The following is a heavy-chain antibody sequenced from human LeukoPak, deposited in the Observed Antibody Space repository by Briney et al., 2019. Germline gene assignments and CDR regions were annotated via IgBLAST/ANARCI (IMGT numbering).Heavy chain of an antibody. CDR1: GGSISSYY. V-gene: IGHV4-59*01. CDR3: ARTYYGSGSYYNLAGNWFDP. CDR2: IYYSGST. J-gene: IGHJ5*02. Sequence: PSETLSLTCTVSGGSISSYYWSWIRHPPGKGLEWIGYIYYSGSTNYNPSLKSRVTISVDTSKNQSSLKLSSVTAADTAVYYCARTYYGSGSYYNLAGNWFDPWGQGTLVTVSS. D-gene: IGHD3-10*01.